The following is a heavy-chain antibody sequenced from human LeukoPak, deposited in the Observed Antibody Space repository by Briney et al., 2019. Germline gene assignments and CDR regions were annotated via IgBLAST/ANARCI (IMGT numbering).Heavy chain of an antibody. V-gene: IGHV4-39*07. D-gene: IGHD3-22*01. Sequence: SETLSLTCTVSGGSISSSSYYWGWIRQPPGKGLEWIGSIYYSGSTYYNPSLKSRVTISVDTSKNQFSLKLSSVTAADTAVYYCARVPTRSHYDSSVGWGQGTLVTVSS. J-gene: IGHJ4*02. CDR1: GGSISSSSYY. CDR2: IYYSGST. CDR3: ARVPTRSHYDSSVG.